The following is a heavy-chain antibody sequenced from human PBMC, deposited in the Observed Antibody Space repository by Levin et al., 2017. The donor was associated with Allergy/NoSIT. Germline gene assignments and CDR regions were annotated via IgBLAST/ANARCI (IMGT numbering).Heavy chain of an antibody. V-gene: IGHV5-51*01. CDR2: IYPGDSDT. CDR3: ARRWAYDSSGFDY. Sequence: GESLKISCQGSGYSFTSYWIGWVRQMPGKGLEWMGIIYPGDSDTRYSPSFQGQVTISADKSISTAYLQWSSLKASDTAIYYCARRWAYDSSGFDYWGQGTLVTVSS. D-gene: IGHD3-22*01. J-gene: IGHJ4*02. CDR1: GYSFTSYW.